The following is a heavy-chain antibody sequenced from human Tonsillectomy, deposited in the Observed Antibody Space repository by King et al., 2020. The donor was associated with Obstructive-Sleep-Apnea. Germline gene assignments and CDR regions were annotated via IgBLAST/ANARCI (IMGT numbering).Heavy chain of an antibody. D-gene: IGHD3-22*01. CDR1: GGSINNYY. Sequence: HVQLQESGPGLVKPSETLSLTCTVSGGSINNYYWSWIRQPPGKGLEWIGYVHYSGSTNYNPSLKSRVTISVDTSQMQFSLKLSSVNAADTAVYYCARLDLDLYDSSGYYPRWLDYWGQGTLVTVSS. CDR2: VHYSGST. V-gene: IGHV4-59*01. CDR3: ARLDLDLYDSSGYYPRWLDY. J-gene: IGHJ4*02.